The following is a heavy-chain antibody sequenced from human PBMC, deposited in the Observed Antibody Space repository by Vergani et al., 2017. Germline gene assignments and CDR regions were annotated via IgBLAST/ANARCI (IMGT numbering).Heavy chain of an antibody. D-gene: IGHD3-3*01. CDR3: ASDFWSGYLSPYLSPYYYYGMDV. CDR1: GFTFSSYE. CDR2: ISSSGSTI. V-gene: IGHV3-48*03. J-gene: IGHJ6*02. Sequence: EVQLVESGGGLVQPGGSLRLSCAASGFTFSSYEMNWVRQAPGKGLEWVSYISSSGSTIYYADSVKGRFTISRDNAKNSLYLQMNSLRAVDTAVYYCASDFWSGYLSPYLSPYYYYGMDVWGQGTTVTVSS.